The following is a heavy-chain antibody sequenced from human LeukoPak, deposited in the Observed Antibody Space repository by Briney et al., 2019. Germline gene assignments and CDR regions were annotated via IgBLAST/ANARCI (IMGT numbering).Heavy chain of an antibody. V-gene: IGHV4-61*02. Sequence: NTSETLSLTCTVSGGSISSGSYYWSWIRQPAGKGLEWIGRIYTSGSTNYNPSLKSRVTMSVDTSKNQFSLKLSSVTAADTAVYYCARVDSYGFSFWFDPWGQGTLVTVSS. J-gene: IGHJ5*02. CDR2: IYTSGST. CDR3: ARVDSYGFSFWFDP. CDR1: GGSISSGSYY. D-gene: IGHD5-18*01.